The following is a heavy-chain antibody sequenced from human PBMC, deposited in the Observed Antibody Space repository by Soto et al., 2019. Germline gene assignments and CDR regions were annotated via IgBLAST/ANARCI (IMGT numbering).Heavy chain of an antibody. CDR3: ATSHFYSSSWYEDWFDP. J-gene: IGHJ5*02. D-gene: IGHD6-13*01. CDR1: GGSISSSSYY. Sequence: QLQLQESGPGLVKPSETLSLTCTVSGGSISSSSYYWGWIRQPPGKGLEWIGSIYYSGSTYYNPSLKSRVTISVDTSKKQFSLKLSSVTAADTAVYYCATSHFYSSSWYEDWFDPWGQGTLVTVSS. CDR2: IYYSGST. V-gene: IGHV4-39*01.